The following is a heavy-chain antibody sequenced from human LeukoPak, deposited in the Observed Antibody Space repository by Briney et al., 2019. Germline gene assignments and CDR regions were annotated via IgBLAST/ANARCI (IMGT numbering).Heavy chain of an antibody. CDR2: IYYSGST. J-gene: IGHJ4*02. V-gene: IGHV4-31*03. CDR3: ARDYHAGGYFDY. Sequence: SETLSLTCTVSGGSISSGAYYWSWIRQHPGKGLEWIGYIYYSGSTYYNPSLKSRVTISVDTSKNQFSLKLSSVTAADTAVYYCARDYHAGGYFDYWGQGTLVTVS. D-gene: IGHD1-1*01. CDR1: GGSISSGAYY.